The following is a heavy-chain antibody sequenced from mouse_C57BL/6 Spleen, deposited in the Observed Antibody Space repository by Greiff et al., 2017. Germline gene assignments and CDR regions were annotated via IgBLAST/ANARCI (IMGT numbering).Heavy chain of an antibody. CDR1: GFTFSDYG. V-gene: IGHV5-15*01. D-gene: IGHD2-4*01. Sequence: EVKLMESGGGLVQPGASLKLSCAASGFTFSDYGMAWVRQAPRKGPEWVAFISTLAYSIYYADNVTGRGTISRENAKNTLYLEMSSLRSDDTAMYYCAREGDYDDGYYFDYWGQGTTLTVSS. CDR2: ISTLAYSI. J-gene: IGHJ2*01. CDR3: AREGDYDDGYYFDY.